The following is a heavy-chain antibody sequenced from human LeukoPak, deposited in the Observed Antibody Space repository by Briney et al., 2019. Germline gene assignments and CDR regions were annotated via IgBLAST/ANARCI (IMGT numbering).Heavy chain of an antibody. Sequence: SGTLSLTCTVSGGSISSYYWSWIRQPPGGGLEWIGYIYTSGSTNYNPSLKSRFTISVDTSKNQFSLKLSSVTAADTAVYYCARQGVTMIGSYYYNYMDVWGKGTTVTVSS. CDR1: GGSISSYY. V-gene: IGHV4-4*09. J-gene: IGHJ6*03. CDR2: IYTSGST. D-gene: IGHD3-22*01. CDR3: ARQGVTMIGSYYYNYMDV.